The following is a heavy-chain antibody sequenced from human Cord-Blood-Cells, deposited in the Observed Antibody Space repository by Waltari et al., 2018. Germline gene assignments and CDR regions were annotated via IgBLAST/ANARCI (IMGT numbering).Heavy chain of an antibody. Sequence: QVQLQESGPGLVKPSETLSLTCTVSGGSISSYYWSWIRQHPGKGLEWIGYIYYSGSTNDNPSLESRVTISVDTTKNQFSLKLSSVTAADTAVYYCARGGDYWFDPWGQGTLVTVSS. D-gene: IGHD4-17*01. CDR2: IYYSGST. V-gene: IGHV4-59*08. CDR1: GGSISSYY. J-gene: IGHJ5*02. CDR3: ARGGDYWFDP.